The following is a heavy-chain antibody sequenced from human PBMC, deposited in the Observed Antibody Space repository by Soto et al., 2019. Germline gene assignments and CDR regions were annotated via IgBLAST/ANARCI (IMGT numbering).Heavy chain of an antibody. Sequence: SETLSLTCTVSGGSISSYYWSWIRQPPGKGLEWIGYIYYSGSTNYNPSLKSRVTISVDTSENQFSLKLSSVTAADTAVYYCARPGDSSGYYPFDYWGQGTLVTVSS. V-gene: IGHV4-59*08. CDR3: ARPGDSSGYYPFDY. D-gene: IGHD3-22*01. CDR1: GGSISSYY. CDR2: IYYSGST. J-gene: IGHJ4*02.